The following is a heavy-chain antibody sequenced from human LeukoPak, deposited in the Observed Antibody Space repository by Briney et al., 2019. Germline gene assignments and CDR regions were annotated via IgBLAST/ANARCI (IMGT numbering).Heavy chain of an antibody. J-gene: IGHJ6*03. CDR1: GGSISSSAYY. V-gene: IGHV4-39*07. D-gene: IGHD7-27*01. CDR2: IYYSGST. CDR3: ATGDYYYMDV. Sequence: SETLSLTCTVSGGSISSSAYYWGGIRQPPGKGLEWIGNIYYSGSTYYNPSLKSRVTILVDTSKNQFSLKLSSVTAADTAVYYCATGDYYYMDVWGKGTTVTVSS.